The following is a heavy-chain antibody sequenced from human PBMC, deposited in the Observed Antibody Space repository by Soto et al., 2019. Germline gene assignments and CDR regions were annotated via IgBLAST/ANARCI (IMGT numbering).Heavy chain of an antibody. CDR3: ARDNNDFWSLYPLAFDY. CDR1: GGSLTKYY. J-gene: IGHJ4*02. D-gene: IGHD3-3*01. V-gene: IGHV4-4*07. Sequence: SETLSLTCTVSGGSLTKYYWSWIRQPAGKGLEWIGRVSTSGNVVSKASLRSRLTMSVDTSKNQFSLRLTSVTAADTAVYYCARDNNDFWSLYPLAFDYWGQGALVTVSS. CDR2: VSTSGNV.